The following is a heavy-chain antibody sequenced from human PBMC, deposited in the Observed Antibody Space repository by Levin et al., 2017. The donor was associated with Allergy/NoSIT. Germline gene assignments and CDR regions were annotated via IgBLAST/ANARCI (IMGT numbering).Heavy chain of an antibody. J-gene: IGHJ4*02. CDR1: GFTFNNAW. D-gene: IGHD3-10*01. Sequence: GGSLRLSCAASGFTFNNAWLSWVRQAPGKGLEWIGRIYINSAGGTTDYAAPVKGRFIISGDDSTSTVTLHMNSLRTEDTAVYFCTKYDSGSFQDWGQGTLVTVSS. V-gene: IGHV3-15*01. CDR2: IYINSAGGTT. CDR3: TKYDSGSFQD.